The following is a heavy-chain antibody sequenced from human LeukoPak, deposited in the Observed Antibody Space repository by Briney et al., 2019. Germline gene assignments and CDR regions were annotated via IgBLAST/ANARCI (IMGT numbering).Heavy chain of an antibody. Sequence: GGPLRLSCAASGFTFSSYAMCWVRQAPGRGEEWVSAISGSGGSTYYADSVKGRITISRDNSKNTLYLQMDSLRAEVSAVYYCANLPYCGGDCYLVYYFQHWGRGTLVTVS. CDR2: ISGSGGST. CDR1: GFTFSSYA. D-gene: IGHD2-21*02. J-gene: IGHJ1*01. V-gene: IGHV3-23*01. CDR3: ANLPYCGGDCYLVYYFQH.